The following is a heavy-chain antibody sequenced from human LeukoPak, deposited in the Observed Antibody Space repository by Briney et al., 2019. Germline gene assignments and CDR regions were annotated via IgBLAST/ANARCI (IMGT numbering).Heavy chain of an antibody. Sequence: GASVKVSCKASGYTFSSYYMHWVRQAPGQGLEWMGIINPSGGSTTYAQEFQGRITMTRDMSTSTVYMELSSLTSEDTAVYFCARGLELLGYWGQGTLVTVSS. D-gene: IGHD1-7*01. J-gene: IGHJ4*02. CDR3: ARGLELLGY. V-gene: IGHV1-46*01. CDR1: GYTFSSYY. CDR2: INPSGGST.